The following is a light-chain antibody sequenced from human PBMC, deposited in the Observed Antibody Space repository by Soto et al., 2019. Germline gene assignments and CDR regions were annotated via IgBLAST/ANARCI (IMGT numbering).Light chain of an antibody. CDR2: GAS. V-gene: IGKV3-15*01. Sequence: EIVMTQSPTTLSVSPGERATLSCRASQSLSSNLAWYQQKVGQAPRLVIYGASTRATGIPARFSGSESGTEYTLTISSLQSEDFAVYYCQQYRNSPVTFGGGTRLEI. J-gene: IGKJ5*01. CDR1: QSLSSN. CDR3: QQYRNSPVT.